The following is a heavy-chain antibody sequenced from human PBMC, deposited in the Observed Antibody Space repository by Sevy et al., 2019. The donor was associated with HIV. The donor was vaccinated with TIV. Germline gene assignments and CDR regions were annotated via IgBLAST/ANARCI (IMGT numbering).Heavy chain of an antibody. D-gene: IGHD4-17*01. Sequence: GGSLRLSCAASGFTFSTYGMHWVRQAPGKGLEWVAVIWFDGSNTYYADSVKGRFTISRDIAKNTLHLQMNSLRFEDTAFYYCARDLEFYDYGDYGPAFMPDYWGQGTLVTVSS. J-gene: IGHJ4*02. V-gene: IGHV3-33*01. CDR3: ARDLEFYDYGDYGPAFMPDY. CDR2: IWFDGSNT. CDR1: GFTFSTYG.